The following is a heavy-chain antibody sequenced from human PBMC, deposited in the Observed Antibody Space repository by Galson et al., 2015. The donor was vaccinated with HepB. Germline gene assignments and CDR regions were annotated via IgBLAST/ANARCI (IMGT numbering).Heavy chain of an antibody. CDR3: ARALNGAYDY. V-gene: IGHV3-7*03. D-gene: IGHD2-8*01. CDR2: ILPDGSEQ. J-gene: IGHJ4*02. Sequence: SLRLSCAASGFTFGDYAMSWFRQAPGKGLEWVANILPDGSEQYYADSMKGRFIISRDNAKNSLYLQMSSLRGEDTAVYYCARALNGAYDYWGQGTLVIVSA. CDR1: GFTFGDYA.